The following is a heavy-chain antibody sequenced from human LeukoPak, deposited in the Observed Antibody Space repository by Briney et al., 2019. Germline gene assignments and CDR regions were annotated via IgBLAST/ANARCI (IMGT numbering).Heavy chain of an antibody. CDR1: GVSISSGDYY. J-gene: IGHJ3*02. CDR3: ARDLAPINDAFNI. D-gene: IGHD3-9*01. CDR2: TFSSGAT. Sequence: NASETLSLTCIVSGVSISSGDYYWGWIRQPPGKGLEWLGNTFSSGATYYNPSLKSRVTISVDTSKNQFSLRLSSVTAADTAVYYCARDLAPINDAFNIWGQGTMVTVSS. V-gene: IGHV4-30-4*01.